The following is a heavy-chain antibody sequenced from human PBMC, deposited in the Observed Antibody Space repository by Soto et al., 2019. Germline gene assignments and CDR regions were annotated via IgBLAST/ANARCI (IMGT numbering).Heavy chain of an antibody. Sequence: GGSLRLSCAASGFTFSDYYMSWIRQAPGKGLEWVSYISSRGTTIYYADSVRGRFTISRDNAKNSLYLQMNSLSPEDTAVYYCARGAVGASYDYWGQGTLVTVSS. V-gene: IGHV3-11*01. J-gene: IGHJ4*02. CDR2: ISSRGTTI. D-gene: IGHD3-16*01. CDR3: ARGAVGASYDY. CDR1: GFTFSDYY.